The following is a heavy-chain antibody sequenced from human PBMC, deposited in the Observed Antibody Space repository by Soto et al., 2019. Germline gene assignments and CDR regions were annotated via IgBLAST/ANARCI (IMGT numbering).Heavy chain of an antibody. D-gene: IGHD1-1*01. V-gene: IGHV3-23*01. Sequence: QLLESGGGLVQPGKSLRISCAASGFTFGTYAMSWVRQVPGKGLEWVSSISGGGGSSTDYADSVKGRFTISRDDAKITLFLQMNSLRVEDTAVYYCAKLAHHWNDEYLDYWGQGTLVTVSS. CDR3: AKLAHHWNDEYLDY. CDR1: GFTFGTYA. J-gene: IGHJ4*02. CDR2: ISGGGGSST.